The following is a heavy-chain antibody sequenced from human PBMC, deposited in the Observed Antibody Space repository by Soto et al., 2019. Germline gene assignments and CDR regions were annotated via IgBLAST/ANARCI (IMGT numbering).Heavy chain of an antibody. J-gene: IGHJ4*02. CDR2: ISTYNGDT. CDR3: ARGLGLYYFDY. D-gene: IGHD1-26*01. Sequence: ASVKVSCKASGGTFSSYTISWVRQAPGQGLEWMGWISTYNGDTNSAQKFQGRVTMTADTSTGTVYMELMSLKSDDTAVYYCARGLGLYYFDYWGQGTLVTVSS. V-gene: IGHV1-18*01. CDR1: GGTFSSYT.